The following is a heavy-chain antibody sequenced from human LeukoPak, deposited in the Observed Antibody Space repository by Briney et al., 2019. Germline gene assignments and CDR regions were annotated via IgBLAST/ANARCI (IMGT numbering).Heavy chain of an antibody. V-gene: IGHV3-74*01. CDR3: ARGGSYGDY. D-gene: IGHD3-16*01. CDR2: VNPDGSSV. Sequence: QPGGSLRLSCTASGFTFTRYWMHWVRHAPGRGLVWVSRVNPDGSSVTYGDSVKGRFTSSRGNAKNTLYLQMNSLRAEDMAVYYCARGGSYGDYGGQGTLGTVSS. J-gene: IGHJ4*02. CDR1: GFTFTRYW.